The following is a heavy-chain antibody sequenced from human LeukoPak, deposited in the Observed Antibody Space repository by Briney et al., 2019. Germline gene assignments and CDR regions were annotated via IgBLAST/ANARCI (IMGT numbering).Heavy chain of an antibody. J-gene: IGHJ4*02. D-gene: IGHD3-10*01. V-gene: IGHV4-34*01. Sequence: TSETLSLTCAVYGGSFSGQYWGWIRQPPGKGLEWIGEINHGGSISYNASLKSRVTISLDTSKNQFSLKLSSVTAADTAVYYCAGGDYHGSESYANYWGQGTLVTVS. CDR3: AGGDYHGSESYANY. CDR2: INHGGSI. CDR1: GGSFSGQY.